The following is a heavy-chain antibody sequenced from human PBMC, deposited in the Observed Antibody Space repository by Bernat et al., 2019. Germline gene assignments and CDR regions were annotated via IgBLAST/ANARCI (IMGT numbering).Heavy chain of an antibody. Sequence: QVQLVQSGAEAKRPGASVKVSCKASGYTFTSYGISWLRQAPGQGPEWMGWISPYNGKANYAQNLQGRVTMSTDTSTSTAYMELRSLRSDDTALYYCARVGVHLGGWLDPWGQGTLVTVSS. V-gene: IGHV1-18*01. CDR2: ISPYNGKA. CDR1: GYTFTSYG. D-gene: IGHD2-15*01. CDR3: ARVGVHLGGWLDP. J-gene: IGHJ5*02.